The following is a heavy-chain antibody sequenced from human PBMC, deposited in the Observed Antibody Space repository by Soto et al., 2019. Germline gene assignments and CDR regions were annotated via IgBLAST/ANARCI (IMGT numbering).Heavy chain of an antibody. CDR3: PREGMSRPRWVFDY. D-gene: IGHD6-13*01. Sequence: EVPLVESGGGLVQPGGSLRLSCAASGFTFGSYPMHWVRQAPGKGLEYVSAISTNGDSTFYANSVKGRFTISRDNCKNALYLQMDSLRAEDMGVYYCPREGMSRPRWVFDYWGQGTLVTASS. CDR2: ISTNGDST. CDR1: GFTFGSYP. J-gene: IGHJ4*02. V-gene: IGHV3-64*01.